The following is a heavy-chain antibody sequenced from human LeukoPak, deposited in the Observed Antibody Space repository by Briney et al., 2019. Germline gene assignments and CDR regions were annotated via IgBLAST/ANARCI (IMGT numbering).Heavy chain of an antibody. CDR3: ARQTAMGRSGDY. J-gene: IGHJ4*02. D-gene: IGHD5-18*01. CDR2: IDPRDSET. CDR1: GYSFTSFW. Sequence: GESLKISCKASGYSFTSFWIGWVPQMPGKGVEWRGIIDPRDSETRYTPSFQGQVTISVDKSLTTADLQWNSLKASDTAMYYCARQTAMGRSGDYWGQGTLVTVSS. V-gene: IGHV5-51*01.